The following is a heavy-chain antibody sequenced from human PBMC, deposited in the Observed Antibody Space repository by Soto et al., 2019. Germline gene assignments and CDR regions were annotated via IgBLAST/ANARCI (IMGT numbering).Heavy chain of an antibody. J-gene: IGHJ4*02. CDR1: GFSLSRYG. V-gene: IGHV3-33*01. CDR2: LWSNGIKT. CDR3: ARDLHYWSLLIDH. D-gene: IGHD2-8*02. Sequence: PGGSLRLSCKASGFSLSRYGLHWVRQAPGKGLEWVAGLWSNGIKTSYTDSVKGRFTISRDTSKNMLYLQMNSLGAEDTAIYYCARDLHYWSLLIDHWGQGTLVTVSS.